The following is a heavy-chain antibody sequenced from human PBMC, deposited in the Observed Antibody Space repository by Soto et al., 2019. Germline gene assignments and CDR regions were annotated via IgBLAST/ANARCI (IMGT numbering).Heavy chain of an antibody. Sequence: SVKVSCKASGGTFSSYAISWVRQAPGQGLEWMGGIIPIFGTANYAQKFQGRVTITADESTSTAYMELSSLRSEDTAVYYCARVARGAAILPLVYDIPLSYYYGMDVWGQGTTVTVSS. CDR2: IIPIFGTA. CDR1: GGTFSSYA. J-gene: IGHJ6*02. CDR3: ARVARGAAILPLVYDIPLSYYYGMDV. V-gene: IGHV1-69*13. D-gene: IGHD2-8*01.